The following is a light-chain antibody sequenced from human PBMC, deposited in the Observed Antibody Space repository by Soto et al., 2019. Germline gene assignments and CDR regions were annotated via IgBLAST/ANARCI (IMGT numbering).Light chain of an antibody. CDR1: QSVSSN. CDR3: QQYNDWPPYT. J-gene: IGKJ2*01. V-gene: IGKV3-15*01. CDR2: GAS. Sequence: EIEMTQSPATLSVSPGDRATLSCRASQSVSSNLAWYQQKPGQAPRLLIYGASTRATGIPARFSGSGSGTDFTLTISSLQSEDFAVYYCQQYNDWPPYTFGQGTNLEIK.